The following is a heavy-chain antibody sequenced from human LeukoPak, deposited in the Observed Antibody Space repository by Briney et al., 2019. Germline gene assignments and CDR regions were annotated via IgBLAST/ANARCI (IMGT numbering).Heavy chain of an antibody. CDR3: AKSRRYYYDSSGYCFDD. V-gene: IGHV3-23*01. CDR2: ISGSGGST. CDR1: GFTFSSYA. J-gene: IGHJ4*02. Sequence: GGSLRLSCAASGFTFSSYAMSWVRQAPGKGLEWVSAISGSGGSTYYADSVKGRFTISRDNSKNTLYLQMNSLRAEDTAVYYCAKSRRYYYDSSGYCFDDGGQASLVTVS. D-gene: IGHD3-22*01.